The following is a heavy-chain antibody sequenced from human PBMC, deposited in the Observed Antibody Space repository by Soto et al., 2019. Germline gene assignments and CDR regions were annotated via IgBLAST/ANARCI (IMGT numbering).Heavy chain of an antibody. CDR2: IYYSGST. CDR3: ARLDSGYDGSGEDFDY. Sequence: SETLSLTCTVSGGSISSSSYYWGWIRQPPGKGLEWIGSIYYSGSTYYNPSLKGRVTISVDTSKNQFSLKLSSVTAAETAVYYCARLDSGYDGSGEDFDYWGQGTLVTVSS. D-gene: IGHD5-12*01. J-gene: IGHJ4*02. V-gene: IGHV4-39*01. CDR1: GGSISSSSYY.